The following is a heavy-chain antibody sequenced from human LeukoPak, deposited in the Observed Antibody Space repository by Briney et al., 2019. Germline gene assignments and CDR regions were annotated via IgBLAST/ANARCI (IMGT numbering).Heavy chain of an antibody. CDR1: GFTFSSYG. D-gene: IGHD6-13*01. CDR2: ISYDGSNK. V-gene: IGHV3-30*03. J-gene: IGHJ6*02. CDR3: ARDGEDSSSWYGKKYDYYGMDV. Sequence: GGSLRLSCAASGFTFSSYGMHWVRQAPGKGLEWVAVISYDGSNKYYADSVKGRFTISRDNSKNTLYLQMNSLRAEDTAVYYCARDGEDSSSWYGKKYDYYGMDVWGQGTTVTVSS.